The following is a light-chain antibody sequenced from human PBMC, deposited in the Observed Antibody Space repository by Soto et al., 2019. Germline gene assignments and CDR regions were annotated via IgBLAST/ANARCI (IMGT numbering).Light chain of an antibody. CDR3: CSYVGASIYV. CDR1: SSKIGSNT. V-gene: IGLV1-44*01. J-gene: IGLJ1*01. Sequence: QSVLTQPPSASGTPGQRVTISCSGSSSKIGSNTVNWYQQLPGTAPKLLIYSNNQRPSGVPDRFSGSKSGTSASLAIGGLQSEDEADYYCCSYVGASIYVFGTGTKVTVL. CDR2: SNN.